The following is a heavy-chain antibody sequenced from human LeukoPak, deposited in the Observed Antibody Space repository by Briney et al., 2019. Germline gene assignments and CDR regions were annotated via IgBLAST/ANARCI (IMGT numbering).Heavy chain of an antibody. CDR1: GGSISSGSYY. Sequence: PSETLSLTCTVSGGSISSGSYYWSWIRQPTGKGLEWIGRIYTSGSTNYNPSLKSRVTISVDTSKNQFSLKLSSVTAADTAVYYCARDRGGGGYDYMTRGEDPYYFDYWGQGTLVTVSS. D-gene: IGHD5-12*01. CDR3: ARDRGGGGYDYMTRGEDPYYFDY. V-gene: IGHV4-61*02. J-gene: IGHJ4*02. CDR2: IYTSGST.